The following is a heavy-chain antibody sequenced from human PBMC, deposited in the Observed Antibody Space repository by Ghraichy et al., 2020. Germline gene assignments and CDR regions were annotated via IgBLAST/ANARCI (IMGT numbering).Heavy chain of an antibody. CDR3: ATGGSSGYYSPPPGY. V-gene: IGHV1-24*01. D-gene: IGHD3-22*01. CDR2: FDPEDGET. Sequence: ASVKVSCKVSGYTLTELSMHWVRQAPGKGLEWMGGFDPEDGETIYAQKFQGRVTMTEDTSTDTAYMELSSLRSEDTAVYYCATGGSSGYYSPPPGYWGQGTLVTGSS. CDR1: GYTLTELS. J-gene: IGHJ4*02.